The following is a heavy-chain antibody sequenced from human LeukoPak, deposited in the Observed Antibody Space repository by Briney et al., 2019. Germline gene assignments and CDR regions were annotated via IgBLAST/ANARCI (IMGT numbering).Heavy chain of an antibody. D-gene: IGHD3-16*01. Sequence: GGSLRLSCAASGFTFSSSWMHWVRQAPGKGLEWVSRISTYGSTTTYADSVKGRSTISRDNAENTLYLQMNSLRAEDTAVYYCASRVMAVNGFDIWGQGTMVTVSS. CDR2: ISTYGSTT. CDR1: GFTFSSSW. J-gene: IGHJ3*02. CDR3: ASRVMAVNGFDI. V-gene: IGHV3-74*01.